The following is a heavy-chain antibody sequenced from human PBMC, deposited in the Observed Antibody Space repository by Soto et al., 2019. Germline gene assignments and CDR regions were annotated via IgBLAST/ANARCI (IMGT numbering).Heavy chain of an antibody. CDR2: INPNSGGT. Sequence: GASVKVSCKASGYTFTGYYMHWVRQAPGQGLEWMGWINPNSGGTNYAQKFQGWVTMTRDTSISTAYMELSRLRSDDTAVYYCAVAGSYDEKAFDIWGQGTKVTVSS. J-gene: IGHJ3*02. CDR3: AVAGSYDEKAFDI. V-gene: IGHV1-2*04. D-gene: IGHD3-10*01. CDR1: GYTFTGYY.